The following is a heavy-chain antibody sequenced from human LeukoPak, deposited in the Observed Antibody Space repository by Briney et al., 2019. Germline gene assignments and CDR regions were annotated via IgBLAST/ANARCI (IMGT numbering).Heavy chain of an antibody. CDR2: ISSDGSNK. CDR3: AREGHYDILTGYSPVEYYYYFMDV. V-gene: IGHV3-30*04. CDR1: GFTFSNYA. Sequence: GGSLTLSCAASGFTFSNYAIHWVRQAPGKGLEWVGVISSDGSNKYHADSVKGRFTISRDNSKSTLYLQMNSLRPDDTAVYYCAREGHYDILTGYSPVEYYYYFMDVWGKGTTVTVSS. D-gene: IGHD3-9*01. J-gene: IGHJ6*03.